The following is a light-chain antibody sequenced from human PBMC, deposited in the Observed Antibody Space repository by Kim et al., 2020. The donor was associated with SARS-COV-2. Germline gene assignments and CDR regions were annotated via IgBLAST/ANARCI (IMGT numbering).Light chain of an antibody. CDR2: RDK. V-gene: IGLV3-9*01. J-gene: IGLJ2*01. CDR1: NIENKN. Sequence: SYELTQPLSVSAALGQTATIPCGGNNIENKNVHWYHQRPGQAPVLVMYRDKKRPSGIPERLSGSNSGNTATLTISRVEAGDEGDYYCQVWDSRTVVFGGG. CDR3: QVWDSRTVV.